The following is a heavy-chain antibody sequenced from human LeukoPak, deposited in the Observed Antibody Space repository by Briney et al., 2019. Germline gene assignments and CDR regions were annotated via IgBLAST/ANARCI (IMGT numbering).Heavy chain of an antibody. CDR1: GASISSSSYY. V-gene: IGHV4-39*07. CDR3: ARDGGKGWLWFDY. J-gene: IGHJ4*02. Sequence: PSETLSLTCTVSGASISSSSYYWGWIRQPPGKGLEWIGTIYYTGSTNYNPSLKSRVTISVDTSKNQFSLKLSSVTAADTAVYYCARDGGKGWLWFDYWGQGTLVTVSS. D-gene: IGHD3-9*01. CDR2: IYYTGST.